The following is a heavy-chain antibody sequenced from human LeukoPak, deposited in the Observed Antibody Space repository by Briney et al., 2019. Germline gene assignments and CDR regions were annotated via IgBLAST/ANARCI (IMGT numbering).Heavy chain of an antibody. J-gene: IGHJ4*02. D-gene: IGHD3-10*01. CDR1: GFTFSSYG. Sequence: GGSLRLSCAASGFTFSSYGMHWVRQAPGKGLEWVAFIRFDGTIKYYADSVKGRFTISRGGSRNTLYLQVNSLRAEDTAIYYCAKDPRTITMVRGIGIDYWGQGTLVTVSS. CDR3: AKDPRTITMVRGIGIDY. CDR2: IRFDGTIK. V-gene: IGHV3-30*02.